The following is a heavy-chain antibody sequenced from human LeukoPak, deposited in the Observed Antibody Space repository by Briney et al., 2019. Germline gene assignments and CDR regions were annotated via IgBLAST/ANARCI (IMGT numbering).Heavy chain of an antibody. CDR1: GFTFSNYA. V-gene: IGHV3-30*02. D-gene: IGHD2-2*01. CDR2: TRYDGSNK. CDR3: AKDHSGYCTSASSLCYMDV. J-gene: IGHJ6*03. Sequence: PGGSLRLSCAASGFTFSNYAMHWVRQAPGRGLEWLTFTRYDGSNKYYADSVKGRFAISRDNSRNTLYLQMNSLRAEDTAVYYCAKDHSGYCTSASSLCYMDVWGKGTTVTVSS.